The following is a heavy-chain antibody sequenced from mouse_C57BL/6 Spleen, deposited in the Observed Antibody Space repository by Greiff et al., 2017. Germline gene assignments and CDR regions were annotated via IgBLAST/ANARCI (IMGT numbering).Heavy chain of an antibody. Sequence: EVQLQQSGPELVKPGASVKISCKASGYTFTDYYMNWVKQSHGKSLEWIGDINPNNGGTSYNQKFKGKATLTVDKSSSTAYMELRSLTSEDSAVYYCARFGNYSAGFAYWGQGTLVTVSA. CDR2: INPNNGGT. V-gene: IGHV1-26*01. CDR1: GYTFTDYY. CDR3: ARFGNYSAGFAY. D-gene: IGHD2-1*01. J-gene: IGHJ3*01.